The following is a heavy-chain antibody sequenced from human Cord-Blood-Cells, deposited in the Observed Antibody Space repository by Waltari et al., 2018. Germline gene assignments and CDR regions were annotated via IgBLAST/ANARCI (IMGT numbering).Heavy chain of an antibody. D-gene: IGHD4-17*01. V-gene: IGHV3-48*03. Sequence: EVQLVESGGGLVQPGGSLSLSCAASGFTSSSEELHWVRPAPGKGLEWVSYISSSGSTIYYADSVKGRFTISRDNAKNSLYLQMNSLRAEDTAVYYCARVAYGGNSYYFDYWGQGTLVTVSS. CDR3: ARVAYGGNSYYFDY. J-gene: IGHJ4*02. CDR2: ISSSGSTI. CDR1: GFTSSSEE.